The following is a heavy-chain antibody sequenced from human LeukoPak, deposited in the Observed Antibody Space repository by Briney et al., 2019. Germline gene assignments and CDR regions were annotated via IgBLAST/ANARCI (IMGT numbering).Heavy chain of an antibody. CDR2: MNPNSGNT. V-gene: IGHV1-8*01. Sequence: ASVKVSCKASGYTFTSYDINWVRQATGQGLEWMGWMNPNSGNTGYAQKFQGRVTMTRNTSISTAYMELSSLRSEDTAVYYCAGGWAQLWYAFDIWGQGTMVTVSS. CDR1: GYTFTSYD. J-gene: IGHJ3*02. D-gene: IGHD5-18*01. CDR3: AGGWAQLWYAFDI.